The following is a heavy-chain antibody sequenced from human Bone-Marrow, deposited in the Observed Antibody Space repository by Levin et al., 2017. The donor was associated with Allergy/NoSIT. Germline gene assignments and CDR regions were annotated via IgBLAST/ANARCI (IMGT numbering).Heavy chain of an antibody. Sequence: SVKVSCKTSGGTFSSYAISWVRQAPGQGLEWMGGIIPIFGTPNHAQKFQGRVTITADESTSTAYMELSSLRSEDTAVYYCAREAGLRYFDWFGWFDPWGQGTLVTVSS. CDR1: GGTFSSYA. J-gene: IGHJ5*02. CDR3: AREAGLRYFDWFGWFDP. D-gene: IGHD3-9*01. CDR2: IIPIFGTP. V-gene: IGHV1-69*13.